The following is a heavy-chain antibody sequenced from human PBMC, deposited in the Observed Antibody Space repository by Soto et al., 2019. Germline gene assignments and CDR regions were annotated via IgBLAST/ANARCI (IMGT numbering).Heavy chain of an antibody. CDR3: AQGSTGPDY. CDR1: GITFSTFT. V-gene: IGHV3-23*01. J-gene: IGHJ4*02. Sequence: PGGSLRLSCAASGITFSTFTMTWVRQAPGKGLEWVSAILPSGAATFYADSVKGRFTVSRDNSKNTLYLQMNGLRVGDTAIYYCAQGSTGPDYWGQGTLVTVSS. CDR2: ILPSGAAT.